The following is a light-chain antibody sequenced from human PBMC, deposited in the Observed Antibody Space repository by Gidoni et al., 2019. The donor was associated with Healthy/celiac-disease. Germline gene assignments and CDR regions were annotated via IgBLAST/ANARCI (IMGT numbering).Light chain of an antibody. CDR3: QQYYSTPRT. CDR1: PSVLYSSNNKNY. Sequence: DIVMTQSPDSLAVSLGERDTINCKSSPSVLYSSNNKNYLAWYQQKPGQPPKLLIYWAATREAGVPDRLSGSGSGTEFTLTISSLQAEDVAVDYCQQYYSTPRTFGQGTKLEIK. V-gene: IGKV4-1*01. CDR2: WAA. J-gene: IGKJ2*01.